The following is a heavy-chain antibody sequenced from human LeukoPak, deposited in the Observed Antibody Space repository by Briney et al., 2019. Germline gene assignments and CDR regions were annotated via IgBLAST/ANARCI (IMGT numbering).Heavy chain of an antibody. V-gene: IGHV3-23*01. J-gene: IGHJ4*02. CDR2: ISVSGGTT. Sequence: GGSLRLSGAVFGITFSSNAMNWVRQAPGKGLEGVSSISVSGGTTYYADSVKGRFTISRDNSKNTLYLKMNSLRAEDTAIYYCAKDCSGSGSFYDYWGQGTLVTVSS. CDR3: AKDCSGSGSFYDY. CDR1: GITFSSNA. D-gene: IGHD1-26*01.